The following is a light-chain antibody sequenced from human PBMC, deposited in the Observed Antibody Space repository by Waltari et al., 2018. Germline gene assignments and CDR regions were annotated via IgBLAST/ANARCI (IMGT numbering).Light chain of an antibody. CDR1: SSDVGGYNH. CDR2: HVS. Sequence: QSALTQPAPVSGSPGQSITISCTGTSSDVGGYNHVSWYQQHPGTAPKRMIFHVSYRPSGVSTRFSGTKSGNTASLTISGLQAEDEADYYCSSYTSSNTLVFGGGTKLTVL. V-gene: IGLV2-14*01. CDR3: SSYTSSNTLV. J-gene: IGLJ3*02.